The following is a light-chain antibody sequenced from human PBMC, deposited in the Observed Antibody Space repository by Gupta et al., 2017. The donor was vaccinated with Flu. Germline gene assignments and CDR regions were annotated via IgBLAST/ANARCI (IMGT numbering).Light chain of an antibody. V-gene: IGKV1-39*01. Sequence: DIQMTQSPSSLSASVGDTVTITCRATQSISTALTWYQQKAGEAPQRLVYDATNLHPGVPSRFGGDGSGTDFTLTITRLQPEDFATYYCQRCHSIPFSFGGGTSVQ. J-gene: IGKJ4*01. CDR2: DAT. CDR3: QRCHSIPFS. CDR1: QSISTA.